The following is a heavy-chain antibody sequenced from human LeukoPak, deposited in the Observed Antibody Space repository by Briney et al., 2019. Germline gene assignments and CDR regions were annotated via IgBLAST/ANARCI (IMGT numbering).Heavy chain of an antibody. Sequence: TGGSLSLSCAASGFTFSSYWMPGVRHRPGQGLVWVSRIHLDGRTTNYADSVKGRFTISRDNAKNTLSLEMNSLRPEDTAVYYCARGGSPSDYWGQGTLVSVSS. CDR3: ARGGSPSDY. CDR1: GFTFSSYW. J-gene: IGHJ4*02. V-gene: IGHV3-74*01. CDR2: IHLDGRTT. D-gene: IGHD3-16*01.